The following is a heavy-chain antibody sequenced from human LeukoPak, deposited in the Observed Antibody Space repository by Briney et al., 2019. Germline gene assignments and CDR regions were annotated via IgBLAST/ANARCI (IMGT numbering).Heavy chain of an antibody. CDR3: ARDSYGLDV. CDR2: ISYEGSNK. Sequence: GRSLRLSCAASGFTFNSYAMHWVRQAPGKGLEWVTIISYEGSNKYYADSVKGRFTISRDNSKNTLYLQMNSLRGEDTAVYYCARDSYGLDVWGQGTTVTVSS. J-gene: IGHJ6*02. CDR1: GFTFNSYA. V-gene: IGHV3-30-3*01.